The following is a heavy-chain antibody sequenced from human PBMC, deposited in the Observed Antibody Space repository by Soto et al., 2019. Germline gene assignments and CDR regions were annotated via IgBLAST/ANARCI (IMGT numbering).Heavy chain of an antibody. Sequence: QVQLQESGPGLVRPSQTLSLTCTVSDDSISSSGYYWSWIRQFPGKGLEWIGYIYSTGSTHYTTPLASRLTISLDQANNLFSLKVTSMTDADTAVYYCARGPRGVVTRIASWGQGTLVTVSS. CDR2: IYSTGST. J-gene: IGHJ5*02. CDR1: DDSISSSGYY. V-gene: IGHV4-31*03. D-gene: IGHD2-21*02. CDR3: ARGPRGVVTRIAS.